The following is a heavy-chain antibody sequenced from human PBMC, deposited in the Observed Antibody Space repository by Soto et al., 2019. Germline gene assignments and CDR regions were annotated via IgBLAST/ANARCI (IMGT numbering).Heavy chain of an antibody. CDR2: IFPGGST. J-gene: IGHJ4*02. V-gene: IGHV3-23*03. Sequence: EAPLLESGGQLVQPGGSLRLSCAASGFTFSTYTMNWVRQAPGKGLEWVAGIFPGGSTYYANSVKGRFTISRDHSQSSVFLQMSSLRVEDTAVYYCAADRHPDGIWPFDLWGQGTLVTVSA. D-gene: IGHD1-20*01. CDR1: GFTFSTYT. CDR3: AADRHPDGIWPFDL.